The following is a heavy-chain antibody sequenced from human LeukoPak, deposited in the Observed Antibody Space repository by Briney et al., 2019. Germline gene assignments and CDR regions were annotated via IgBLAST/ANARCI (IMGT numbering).Heavy chain of an antibody. V-gene: IGHV4-59*08. CDR2: IYYSGST. CDR1: GGSISSYY. Sequence: PSETRSLTCTVSGGSISSYYWSWIRQPPGKGLEWIGYIYYSGSTNYNPSLKSRVTISVDTSKNQFSLKLSSVTAADTAVYYCARGGAAAGWMVFDPWGQGTLVTVSS. CDR3: ARGGAAAGWMVFDP. J-gene: IGHJ5*02. D-gene: IGHD6-13*01.